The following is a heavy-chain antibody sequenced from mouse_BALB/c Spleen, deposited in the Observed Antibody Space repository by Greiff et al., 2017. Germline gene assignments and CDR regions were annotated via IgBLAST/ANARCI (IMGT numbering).Heavy chain of an antibody. Sequence: VQLQQSGPELVKPGASVKISCKASGYAFSSSWMNWVKQRPGQGLEWIGRIYPGDGDTNYNGKFKGKATLTADKSSSTAYMQLSSLTSVDSAVYFCARSGDYDYFDYWGQGTTLTVSS. CDR2: IYPGDGDT. CDR3: ARSGDYDYFDY. CDR1: GYAFSSSW. D-gene: IGHD2-4*01. V-gene: IGHV1-82*01. J-gene: IGHJ2*01.